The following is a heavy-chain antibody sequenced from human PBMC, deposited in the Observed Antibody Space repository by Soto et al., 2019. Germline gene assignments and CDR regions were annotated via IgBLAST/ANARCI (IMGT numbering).Heavy chain of an antibody. CDR2: LSYDSRNE. J-gene: IGHJ5*02. D-gene: IGHD2-2*01. CDR3: TKEMGSAMPFET. CDR1: GYTFRTFG. Sequence: QVQLVESGGDVVQPGRSLRLSCVGSGYTFRTFGMHWVRQTPAKGLEWVAVLSYDSRNEFYADSVRGRFTISRDNSKNTLYLQMNSRRVEDTAMYYCTKEMGSAMPFETWGKGTPVTVSS. V-gene: IGHV3-30*18.